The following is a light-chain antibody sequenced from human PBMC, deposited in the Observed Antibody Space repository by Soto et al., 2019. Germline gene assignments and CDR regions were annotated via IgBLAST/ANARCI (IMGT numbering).Light chain of an antibody. V-gene: IGKV3-20*01. CDR1: QSVSSSY. CDR3: QQYGSSHQA. CDR2: GAS. J-gene: IGKJ1*01. Sequence: EIVLTQSPGTLSLSPGERATLSCRASQSVSSSYLAWYQQKPGQAPRLLIYGASSRATGIPDRFNGSGAGTDFSLTISRLEPEDFAVYYCQQYGSSHQAFGQGTKEEIK.